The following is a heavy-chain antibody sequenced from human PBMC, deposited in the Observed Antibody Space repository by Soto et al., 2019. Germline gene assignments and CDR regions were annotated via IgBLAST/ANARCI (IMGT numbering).Heavy chain of an antibody. CDR3: ARVDMGAFDI. Sequence: QVQLVQSGAEVKKPGSSVKVSCKASGGTFSSYTISWVRQAPGQGREWIGRIIPILGIANYAQKFQGRGTNKADKSTSTAYMELGRLRSEDTAVYYCARVDMGAFDICGQGTMVTVSS. J-gene: IGHJ3*02. D-gene: IGHD3-9*01. V-gene: IGHV1-69*02. CDR2: IIPILGIA. CDR1: GGTFSSYT.